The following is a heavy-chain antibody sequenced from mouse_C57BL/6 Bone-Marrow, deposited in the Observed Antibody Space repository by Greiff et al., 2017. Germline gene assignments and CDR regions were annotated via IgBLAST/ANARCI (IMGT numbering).Heavy chain of an antibody. D-gene: IGHD3-2*02. CDR2: IRSKSNNYAT. V-gene: IGHV10-1*01. J-gene: IGHJ2*01. CDR1: GFSFNTYA. CDR3: VRHDSSGRDY. Sequence: EVTLVESGGGLVQPKGSLKLSCAASGFSFNTYAMNWVRQAPGKGLEWVARIRSKSNNYATYYADSVKDRFTISRDDSESMLYLQMNNLKTDDTAMYYCVRHDSSGRDYWGQGTTLTVSS.